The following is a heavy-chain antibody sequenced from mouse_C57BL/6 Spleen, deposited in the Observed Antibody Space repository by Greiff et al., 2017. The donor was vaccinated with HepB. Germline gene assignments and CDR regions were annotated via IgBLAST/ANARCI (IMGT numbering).Heavy chain of an antibody. CDR1: GFSLTSYG. CDR2: IWSGGST. V-gene: IGHV2-2*01. D-gene: IGHD1-1*01. Sequence: VKLQESGPGLVQPSQSLSITCTVSGFSLTSYGVHWVRQSPGKGLEWLGVIWSGGSTDYNAAFISRLSISKDNSKSQVFFKMNSLQADDTAIYYCARKEYYGSSPYYAMDYWGQGTSVTVSS. CDR3: ARKEYYGSSPYYAMDY. J-gene: IGHJ4*01.